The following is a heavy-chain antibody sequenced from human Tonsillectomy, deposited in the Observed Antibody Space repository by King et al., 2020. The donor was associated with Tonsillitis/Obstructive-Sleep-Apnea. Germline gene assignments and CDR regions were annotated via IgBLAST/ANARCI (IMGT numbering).Heavy chain of an antibody. CDR2: IYYSGST. CDR3: ATEGDYSSTNYFDY. D-gene: IGHD6-13*01. J-gene: IGHJ4*02. CDR1: GGSISSSTYY. Sequence: QLQESGPGLVKPSETLSLTCSVSGGSISSSTYYWGWIRQPPGKGLEWIGSIYYSGSTYYNPSLKSRVTISVDTSKNQFSLQLRAVTAADTAVYYCATEGDYSSTNYFDYWGQGTLVTVSS. V-gene: IGHV4-39*02.